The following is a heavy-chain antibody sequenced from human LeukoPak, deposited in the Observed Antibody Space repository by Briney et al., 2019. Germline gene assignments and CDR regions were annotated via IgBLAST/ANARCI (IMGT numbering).Heavy chain of an antibody. CDR1: GYSISSGYY. J-gene: IGHJ6*03. CDR3: ARDGTRLVTYYYYMDV. CDR2: IYHSGGT. Sequence: SETLSLTCTVSGYSISSGYYWGWIRQPPGKGLEWIGSIYHSGGTYYNPSLKSRVTISVDTSKNQFSLKLSSVTAADTAVYYCARDGTRLVTYYYYMDVWGKGTTVTVSS. V-gene: IGHV4-38-2*02. D-gene: IGHD2-21*02.